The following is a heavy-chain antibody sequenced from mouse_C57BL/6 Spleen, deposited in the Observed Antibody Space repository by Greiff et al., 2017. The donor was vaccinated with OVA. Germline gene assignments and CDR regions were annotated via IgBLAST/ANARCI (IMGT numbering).Heavy chain of an antibody. V-gene: IGHV1-55*01. D-gene: IGHD1-1*01. Sequence: QVQLQQPGAELVKPGASVKMSCKASGYTFTSYWITWVKQRPGQGLEWIGDIYPGSGSTNYNEKFKSKATLTVDTSSSTAYMQLSSPTSEDSAVYYCARRIITTVVSDYWGQGTTLTVSS. CDR3: ARRIITTVVSDY. CDR2: IYPGSGST. J-gene: IGHJ2*01. CDR1: GYTFTSYW.